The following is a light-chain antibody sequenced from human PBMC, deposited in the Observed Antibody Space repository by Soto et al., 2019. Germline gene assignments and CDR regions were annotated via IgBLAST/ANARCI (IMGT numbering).Light chain of an antibody. CDR2: GIS. V-gene: IGKV3-15*01. Sequence: EIGMTQSPGTLSLSPGETATLSCRASQSVDSNYLGWYQQKPCQAPRLLVYGISTRATDLPARLSGSGSGTEFTLTISSLQAEDFGIYYCQQHSKWPITFGQGTRLEIK. CDR3: QQHSKWPIT. CDR1: QSVDSN. J-gene: IGKJ5*01.